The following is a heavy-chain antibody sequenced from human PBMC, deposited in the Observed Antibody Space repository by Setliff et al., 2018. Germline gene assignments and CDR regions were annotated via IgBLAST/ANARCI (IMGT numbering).Heavy chain of an antibody. V-gene: IGHV1-46*01. D-gene: IGHD2-15*01. CDR3: AKDRDIGVATHAMDV. CDR1: GYTFTSHY. CDR2: INPNGGST. Sequence: GASVNVSCKASGYTFTSHYIHWVRQAPGQGLEWMGIINPNGGSTTYAQKFQGTVTMTRDTSTNTVSMELSSLISEDTAVYYCAKDRDIGVATHAMDVWGQGATVTVSS. J-gene: IGHJ6*02.